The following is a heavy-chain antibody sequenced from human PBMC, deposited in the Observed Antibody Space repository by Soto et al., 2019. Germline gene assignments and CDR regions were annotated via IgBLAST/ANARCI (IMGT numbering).Heavy chain of an antibody. CDR2: IYSGGST. Sequence: PGVSLRLSCAASGFTVSSNYMSWVRQAPGKGLEWVSVIYSGGSTYYADSVKGRFTISRDNSKNTLYLQMNSLRAEDTAVYYCARDPGSFYYDSSGYDYWGQGTLVTVSS. D-gene: IGHD3-22*01. CDR1: GFTVSSNY. J-gene: IGHJ4*02. CDR3: ARDPGSFYYDSSGYDY. V-gene: IGHV3-53*01.